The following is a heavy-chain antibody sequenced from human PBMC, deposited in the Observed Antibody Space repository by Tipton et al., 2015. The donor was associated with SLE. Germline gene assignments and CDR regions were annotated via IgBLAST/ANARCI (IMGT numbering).Heavy chain of an antibody. CDR1: GGSISSTSHY. J-gene: IGHJ4*02. D-gene: IGHD3-16*01. CDR2: IYYSGST. V-gene: IGHV4-39*01. CDR3: ARQDWGAADY. Sequence: TLSLTCTVPGGSISSTSHYWGWIRQPPEKGLEWIGSIYYSGSTYYNPSLKSRVTISIDTSKNQFSLKLSSVTAADTAVYYCARQDWGAADYWGQGTLVTVSS.